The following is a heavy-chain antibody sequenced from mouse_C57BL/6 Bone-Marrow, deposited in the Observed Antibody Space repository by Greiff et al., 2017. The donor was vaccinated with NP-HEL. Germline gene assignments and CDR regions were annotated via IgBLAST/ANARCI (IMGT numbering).Heavy chain of an antibody. J-gene: IGHJ4*01. Sequence: VQLQQPGAELMKPGASVKLSCKASGYTFTGYWIDWVKQRPGHGLEWIGEIFPGSGSTKYNEKFKGKATFTADTSSTPAYMHLSSLTSEDSAIYDGARPITTVVATPYYAIEYWGKGTSVTGSS. CDR3: ARPITTVVATPYYAIEY. V-gene: IGHV1-9*01. CDR2: IFPGSGST. CDR1: GYTFTGYW. D-gene: IGHD1-1*01.